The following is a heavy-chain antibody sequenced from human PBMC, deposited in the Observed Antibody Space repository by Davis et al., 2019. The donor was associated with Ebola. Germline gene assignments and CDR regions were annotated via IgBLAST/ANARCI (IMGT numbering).Heavy chain of an antibody. CDR2: ISSFNTNT. CDR3: ARAPNYDVLTGTSSYYFDY. J-gene: IGHJ4*02. V-gene: IGHV1-18*03. D-gene: IGHD3-9*01. CDR1: GYTFTSYG. Sequence: ASVKVSCKSAGYTFTSYGLVWVRQAPGLGLEWMGWISSFNTNTNFAQKFQGRVTVSKDTSTNTAYMDLRSLTSDDMAIYYCARAPNYDVLTGTSSYYFDYWGQGTLVTVSS.